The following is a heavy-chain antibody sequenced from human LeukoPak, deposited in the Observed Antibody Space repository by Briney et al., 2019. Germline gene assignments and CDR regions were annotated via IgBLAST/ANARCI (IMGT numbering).Heavy chain of an antibody. J-gene: IGHJ4*02. CDR1: GFTFSNAW. V-gene: IGHV3-7*01. D-gene: IGHD3-3*01. CDR3: ARLREIPVFGVVTKSTSYFDY. CDR2: IREDGSEK. Sequence: PGGSLRLSCAASGFTFSNAWMSWVRQAPRKGLEWVASIREDGSEKYYVDSVKGRFTISRDNAKNSLCLQMNSLRAEDTAVYYCARLREIPVFGVVTKSTSYFDYWGQGTLVTVSS.